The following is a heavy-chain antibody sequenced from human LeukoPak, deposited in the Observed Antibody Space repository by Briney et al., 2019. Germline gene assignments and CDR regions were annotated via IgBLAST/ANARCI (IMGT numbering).Heavy chain of an antibody. CDR3: ARDPPSYYDSSGYYDRDY. CDR2: ISAYNGNT. Sequence: ASVKVSCKASGYTFTGYYMHWVRQAPGQRLEWMGWISAYNGNTNYAQKLQGRVTMTTDTSTSTAYMELRSLRSDDTAVYYCARDPPSYYDSSGYYDRDYWGQGTLVTVSS. D-gene: IGHD3-22*01. V-gene: IGHV1-18*04. J-gene: IGHJ4*02. CDR1: GYTFTGYY.